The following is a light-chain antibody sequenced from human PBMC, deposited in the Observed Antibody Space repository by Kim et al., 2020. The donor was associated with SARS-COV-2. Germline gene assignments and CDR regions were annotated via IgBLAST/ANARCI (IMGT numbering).Light chain of an antibody. Sequence: DVMMTQSPLSLPVTLGQPASISCRSSQSLVYSDGNTYLNWFQQRPGQSPRRLIYKVSNRDSGVPDRFSGSGSGTDFTLKISRVEAEDVGVYSCMQGTHCPLTFGGGTKVDIK. V-gene: IGKV2-30*01. CDR3: MQGTHCPLT. CDR1: QSLVYSDGNTY. J-gene: IGKJ4*01. CDR2: KVS.